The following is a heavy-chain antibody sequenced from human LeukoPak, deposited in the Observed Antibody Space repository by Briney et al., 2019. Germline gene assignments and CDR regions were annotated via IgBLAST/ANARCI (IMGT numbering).Heavy chain of an antibody. Sequence: ASVKVSCKASGYTFTSYVMHWVRQAPGQRLEWMGCINDGNGNTKYSQEFQGRVTITRDTSASTAYMELSSLRSEDMAVYYCARERVGRLVAPFDYWGQGTLVTVSS. V-gene: IGHV1-3*03. CDR3: ARERVGRLVAPFDY. CDR2: INDGNGNT. CDR1: GYTFTSYV. D-gene: IGHD2-8*02. J-gene: IGHJ4*02.